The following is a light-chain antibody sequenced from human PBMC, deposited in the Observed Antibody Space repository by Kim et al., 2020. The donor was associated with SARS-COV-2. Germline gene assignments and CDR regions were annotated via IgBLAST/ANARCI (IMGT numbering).Light chain of an antibody. V-gene: IGKV1-39*01. J-gene: IGKJ5*01. CDR2: ASS. CDR3: QQSYSTPSIP. Sequence: SVGDRVTITCRASQSISSYFNWYQQKPGKAPQPLIFASSSLQSGVPSRFSGIGSGTDFTLTIISLQPEDFATYYFQQSYSTPSIPFGQGTRLEIK. CDR1: QSISSY.